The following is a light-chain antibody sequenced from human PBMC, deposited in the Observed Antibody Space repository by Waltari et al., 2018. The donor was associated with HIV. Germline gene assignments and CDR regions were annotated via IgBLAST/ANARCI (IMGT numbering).Light chain of an antibody. CDR2: DVI. V-gene: IGLV2-14*03. CDR3: SSYSTNTNNSPWV. J-gene: IGLJ3*02. CDR1: TSDVGTYNY. Sequence: QSALAQPASVSGSPGQSTTISCTGTTSDVGTYNYVSWYQQHPGKDPKLVIFDVIHRPSGISDRFSGSRSGNTASLTISGLRAEDEADYFCSSYSTNTNNSPWVFGGGTKVTVL.